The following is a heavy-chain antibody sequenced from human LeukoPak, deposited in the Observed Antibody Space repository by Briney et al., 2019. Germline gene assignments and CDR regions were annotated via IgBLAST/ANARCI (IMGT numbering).Heavy chain of an antibody. D-gene: IGHD6-25*01. CDR2: INPSGGST. Sequence: GASVKVSCKASGYTLTTYVISWVRQAPGQGLDWMGIINPSGGSTSYAQKFQGRVTMTRDTSTSTVYMELSSLRSEDTAVYYCARARRAGFDYWGQGTLVTVSS. V-gene: IGHV1-46*03. CDR1: GYTLTTYV. CDR3: ARARRAGFDY. J-gene: IGHJ4*02.